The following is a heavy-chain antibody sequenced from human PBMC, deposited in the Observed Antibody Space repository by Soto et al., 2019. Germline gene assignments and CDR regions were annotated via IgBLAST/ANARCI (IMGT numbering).Heavy chain of an antibody. CDR2: IYYSGST. D-gene: IGHD2-2*02. Sequence: SETLSLTCTVSGGSISSGGYYWSWIRQHPGKDLEWIGYIYYSGSTYYNPSLKSRVTISVDTSKNQFYLKLSSLTAAVTTLYYCAMDKFGYIDYWGQGTLVTVSS. J-gene: IGHJ4*02. CDR1: GGSISSGGYY. V-gene: IGHV4-31*03. CDR3: AMDKFGYIDY.